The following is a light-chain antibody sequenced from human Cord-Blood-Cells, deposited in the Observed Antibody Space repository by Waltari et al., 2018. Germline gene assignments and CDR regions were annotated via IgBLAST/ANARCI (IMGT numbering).Light chain of an antibody. J-gene: IGKJ2*01. CDR3: QQRSNWPT. V-gene: IGKV3-11*01. CDR2: DAS. CDR1: QSVSSY. Sequence: EIVLTQSPATLSLSPGERATLSCRASQSVSSYLAWYQQKPGQAPRLLIYDASNRATDIPARFSGSGSGTDFTLTISSLEPGDFAVYYCQQRSNWPTFGQGTKLEIK.